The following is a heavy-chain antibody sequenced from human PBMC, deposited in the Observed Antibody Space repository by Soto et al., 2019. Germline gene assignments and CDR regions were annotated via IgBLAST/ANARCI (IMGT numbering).Heavy chain of an antibody. Sequence: GASVKVSCKASGYTFTSYYMHWVRQAPGQGLEWMGIINPSGGSTTYAQKFQGKVTMTRDTSTSTVYMELSSLRSEDTAVCYCARDRLIGDDYGMDVWGQGTTVTVSS. CDR2: INPSGGST. V-gene: IGHV1-46*01. CDR3: ARDRLIGDDYGMDV. J-gene: IGHJ6*02. CDR1: GYTFTSYY. D-gene: IGHD2-21*01.